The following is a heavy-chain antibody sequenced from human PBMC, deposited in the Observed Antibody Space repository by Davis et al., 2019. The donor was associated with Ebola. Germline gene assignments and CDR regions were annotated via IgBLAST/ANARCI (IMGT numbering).Heavy chain of an antibody. J-gene: IGHJ4*02. V-gene: IGHV4-39*07. CDR3: ARDYVY. Sequence: MPSETLSLTCTVSGGSISSSSYYWGWIRQPPGKGLEWIGSIYYSGSTYYNPSLKSRVTISPDTSKNQFSLRLKSVTAADTAMYYCARDYVYWGQGILVTVSS. CDR1: GGSISSSSYY. D-gene: IGHD1-14*01. CDR2: IYYSGST.